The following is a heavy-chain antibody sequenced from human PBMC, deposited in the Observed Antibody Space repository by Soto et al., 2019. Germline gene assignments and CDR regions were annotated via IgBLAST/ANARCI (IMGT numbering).Heavy chain of an antibody. CDR2: IKSKTDGGTT. CDR3: TSVTYYDFWSGPGFDP. J-gene: IGHJ5*02. CDR1: GFTFSNAW. Sequence: GGSLRLSCAASGFTFSNAWMSWVRQAPGKGLEWVGRIKSKTDGGTTDYAAPVKGRFTISRDDSKNTLYLQMNSLKTEDTAVYYCTSVTYYDFWSGPGFDPWGQGTLVTAPQ. V-gene: IGHV3-15*01. D-gene: IGHD3-3*01.